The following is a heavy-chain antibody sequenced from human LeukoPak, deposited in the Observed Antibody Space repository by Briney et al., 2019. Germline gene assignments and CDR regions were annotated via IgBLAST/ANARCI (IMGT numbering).Heavy chain of an antibody. CDR1: GLTFSSYD. CDR2: IDTAGGT. Sequence: PGGSLRLSCAPSGLTFSSYDMHWVRQGTGRGLEWVSGIDTAGGTYFPGSVKGRFTISRENAKNSLYLQMNSLRVGGTAMYFCPGRFNGLGRYSDAFDIWGQGTMVTVSS. CDR3: PGRFNGLGRYSDAFDI. J-gene: IGHJ3*02. V-gene: IGHV3-13*04. D-gene: IGHD2-15*01.